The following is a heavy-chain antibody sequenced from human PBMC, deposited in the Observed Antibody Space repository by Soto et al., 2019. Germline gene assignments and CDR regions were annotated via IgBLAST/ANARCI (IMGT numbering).Heavy chain of an antibody. CDR1: GDTFTSYA. J-gene: IGHJ4*02. D-gene: IGHD3-22*01. CDR2: INAGNGNT. CDR3: APGYYDSSGYYYFDY. Sequence: GASVKVSCKASGDTFTSYAINWVRQAPGQRLEWMGWINAGNGNTKYSQKFQGRVTITRDTSASTAYMELSSLRSEDTAVYYCAPGYYDSSGYYYFDYWGQGTLVTVSS. V-gene: IGHV1-3*01.